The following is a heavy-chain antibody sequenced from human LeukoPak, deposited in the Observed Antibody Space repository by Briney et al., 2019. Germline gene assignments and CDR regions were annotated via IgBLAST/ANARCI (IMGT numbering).Heavy chain of an antibody. J-gene: IGHJ4*02. CDR3: AKDRIPDSGYDIDY. Sequence: GGSLRLSCAASGFTFSGYGMYWVRQAPRKGLEWVAGIYGGGGVIKYADSVKGRFTISRDNSENILYLQMDSLRVEGTAMYYCAKDRIPDSGYDIDYWGQGTLVTVSS. V-gene: IGHV3-23*03. CDR2: IYGGGGVI. CDR1: GFTFSGYG. D-gene: IGHD5-12*01.